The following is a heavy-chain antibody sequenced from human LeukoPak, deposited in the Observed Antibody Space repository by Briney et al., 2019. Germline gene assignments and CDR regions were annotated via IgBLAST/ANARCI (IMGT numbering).Heavy chain of an antibody. V-gene: IGHV5-51*01. D-gene: IGHD3-10*01. Sequence: KIGESPKISCKGSGYSFTSYWIGWVRQMPGKGLEWMGIIYPGDSDTRYSPSFQGQVTISADKSISTAYLQWSSLKASDTAMYYCARLARDYYGSGSYYPGAPNWFDPWGQGTLVTVSS. CDR1: GYSFTSYW. CDR2: IYPGDSDT. J-gene: IGHJ5*02. CDR3: ARLARDYYGSGSYYPGAPNWFDP.